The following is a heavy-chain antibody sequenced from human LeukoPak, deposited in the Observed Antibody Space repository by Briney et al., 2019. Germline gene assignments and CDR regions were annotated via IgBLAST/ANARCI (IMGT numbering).Heavy chain of an antibody. CDR1: GGSISSSSYY. CDR3: ARYYYGSGSYSY. Sequence: PSETLSLTCTVSGGSISSSSYYWGWIRQPPGKGLEWIGSIYYSGSTYYNPSLKSRVTISVDTSKNQFSLKLSSVTAADTAVYYCARYYYGSGSYSYWGQGTLVTVSS. J-gene: IGHJ4*02. V-gene: IGHV4-39*07. CDR2: IYYSGST. D-gene: IGHD3-10*01.